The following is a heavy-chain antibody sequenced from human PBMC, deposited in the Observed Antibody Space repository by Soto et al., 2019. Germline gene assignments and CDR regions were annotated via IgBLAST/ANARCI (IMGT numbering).Heavy chain of an antibody. Sequence: PSETLSLTCTVSGGSISSYYWSWIRQPPGKGLEWIGYIYYSGSTNYNPSLKSRVTISVDTSKNQFSLKLSSVTAADTAVYYCARTCSGGSCYSMFDYWGQGTLVTVSS. CDR2: IYYSGST. CDR1: GGSISSYY. CDR3: ARTCSGGSCYSMFDY. J-gene: IGHJ4*02. V-gene: IGHV4-59*01. D-gene: IGHD2-15*01.